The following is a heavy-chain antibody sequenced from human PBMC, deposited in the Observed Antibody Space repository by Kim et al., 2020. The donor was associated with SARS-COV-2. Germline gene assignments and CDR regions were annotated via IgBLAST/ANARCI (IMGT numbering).Heavy chain of an antibody. Sequence: ASVKVSCKASGYTFTSYDINWVRQATGQGLEWMGWMNPNSGNKGYAQKFQGRVTMTRNTSISTAYMELSSLRSEDTAVYYCARGRVDYDFWSGYYFDYWGQGTLVTVSS. CDR1: GYTFTSYD. V-gene: IGHV1-8*01. D-gene: IGHD3-3*01. CDR3: ARGRVDYDFWSGYYFDY. J-gene: IGHJ4*02. CDR2: MNPNSGNK.